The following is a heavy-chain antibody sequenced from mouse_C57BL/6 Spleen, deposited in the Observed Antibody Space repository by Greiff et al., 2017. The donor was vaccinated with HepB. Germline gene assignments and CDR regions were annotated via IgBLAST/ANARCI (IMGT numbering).Heavy chain of an antibody. Sequence: VQLQQSGAELVRPGSSVKLSCKASGYTFTSYWMDWVKQRPGQGLEWIGNIYPSDSETHYNQKFKDKATLTVDKSSSTAYMQLSSLTSEDSAVYYCARPDGSVFAYWGQGTLVTVSA. CDR3: ARPDGSVFAY. D-gene: IGHD2-3*01. CDR2: IYPSDSET. V-gene: IGHV1-61*01. CDR1: GYTFTSYW. J-gene: IGHJ3*01.